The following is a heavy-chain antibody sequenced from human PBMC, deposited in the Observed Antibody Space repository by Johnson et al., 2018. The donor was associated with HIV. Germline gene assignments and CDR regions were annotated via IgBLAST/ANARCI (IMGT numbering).Heavy chain of an antibody. J-gene: IGHJ3*02. D-gene: IGHD3/OR15-3a*01. V-gene: IGHV3-13*01. Sequence: VQLVESGGGLVQPVRSLRLSCAASGFTFSSYDMHWVRQGTGKGLEWVSAIGTAGDTYYPGSVKGRFTISRDNAKNSLYLQMNTLRPEDTALYYCAREGWILDRNDAFDIWGQGTMVTVSS. CDR1: GFTFSSYD. CDR2: IGTAGDT. CDR3: AREGWILDRNDAFDI.